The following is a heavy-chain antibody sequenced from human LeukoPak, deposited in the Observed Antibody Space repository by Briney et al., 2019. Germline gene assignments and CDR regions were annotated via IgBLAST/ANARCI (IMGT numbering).Heavy chain of an antibody. J-gene: IGHJ5*02. V-gene: IGHV4-4*02. Sequence: SGTLSLTCAVSGGSISSTNLWSWVRQPPGKGLEWIGEIYHTGSTNYNPSLKSRVTISLDKSKNQFSLNLSSATAADTAVYYCARELTTVTTRWFDPWGQGALVTVSS. CDR2: IYHTGST. CDR3: ARELTTVTTRWFDP. D-gene: IGHD4-17*01. CDR1: GGSISSTNL.